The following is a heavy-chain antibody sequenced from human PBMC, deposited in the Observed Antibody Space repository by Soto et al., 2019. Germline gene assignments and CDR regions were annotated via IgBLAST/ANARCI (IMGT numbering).Heavy chain of an antibody. Sequence: GGSLRLSCAASGFTFSGYAMSWVRQAPGKGLEWVSAISGSGGSTYYADSVKGRFTISRDNSKNTLYLQMNSLRAEDTAVYYCAKEIMVRGVIIRRFRYFDYWGQGTLVTVSS. CDR2: ISGSGGST. CDR3: AKEIMVRGVIIRRFRYFDY. CDR1: GFTFSGYA. V-gene: IGHV3-23*01. D-gene: IGHD3-10*01. J-gene: IGHJ4*02.